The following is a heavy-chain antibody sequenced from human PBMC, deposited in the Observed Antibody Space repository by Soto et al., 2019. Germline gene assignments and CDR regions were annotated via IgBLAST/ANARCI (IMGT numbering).Heavy chain of an antibody. CDR3: GRSGNSNGLVFDS. J-gene: IGHJ4*02. CDR2: IYYGGST. D-gene: IGHD5-18*01. CDR1: GSSIGGYY. V-gene: IGHV4-59*01. Sequence: QVQLQESGPGLVKPSETLSLTCTVSGSSIGGYYWSWIRQPPGKGLEWIGYIYYGGSTNRNPSLNRRVSMSVDTSKNLFSLRLSSVTAADTAVYYCGRSGNSNGLVFDSWGQGTLVTVS.